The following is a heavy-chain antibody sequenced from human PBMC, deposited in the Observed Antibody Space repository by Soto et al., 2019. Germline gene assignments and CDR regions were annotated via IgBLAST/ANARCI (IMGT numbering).Heavy chain of an antibody. CDR3: ARDGTYKWV. V-gene: IGHV3-66*01. CDR1: GFTVSNNY. J-gene: IGHJ4*02. Sequence: EVQLVESGGGLVQPGGSLRLSCAASGFTVSNNYMRWVRQAPGKGLEWVSLIYSGGATYYADSVKGRFTISRDNSKNTLYLPMNSLRAGDTVVYYCARDGTYKWVGGQGILVTVSS. D-gene: IGHD1-1*01. CDR2: IYSGGAT.